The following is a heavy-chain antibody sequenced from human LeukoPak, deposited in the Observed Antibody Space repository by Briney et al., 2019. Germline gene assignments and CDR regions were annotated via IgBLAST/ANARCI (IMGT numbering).Heavy chain of an antibody. CDR3: ARDRHSTGPFDY. CDR1: GVSISSYY. Sequence: SETLSLTCTVSGVSISSYYWSWIRQPPGKGLEWIGYIYYSGSTNYNPSLKSRVMISVDTSKNQFSLKLSSVTAADTAVYYCARDRHSTGPFDYWGQGTLVTVSS. J-gene: IGHJ4*02. V-gene: IGHV4-59*01. D-gene: IGHD5-18*01. CDR2: IYYSGST.